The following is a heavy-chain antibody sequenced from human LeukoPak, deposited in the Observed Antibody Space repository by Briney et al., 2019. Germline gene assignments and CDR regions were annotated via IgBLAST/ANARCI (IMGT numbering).Heavy chain of an antibody. CDR2: ISGSGGST. CDR1: GFTFSSYA. CDR3: AKVEGFSITMIVVLPSPYYYYYMDV. D-gene: IGHD3-22*01. Sequence: PGGSLRLSCAASGFTFSSYAMSWVRQAPGKGLEWVSAISGSGGSTYYADSVKGRFTISRDNSKNTLYLQMNSLRAEDTAVYYCAKVEGFSITMIVVLPSPYYYYYMDVWGKGTTVTVSS. V-gene: IGHV3-23*01. J-gene: IGHJ6*03.